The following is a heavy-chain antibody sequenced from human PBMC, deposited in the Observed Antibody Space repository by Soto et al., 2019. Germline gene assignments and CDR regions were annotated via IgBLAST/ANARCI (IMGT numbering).Heavy chain of an antibody. Sequence: ASVKVSCKASGGTFSSYAISWVRQAPGQGLEWMGGIIPIFGTANYAQKFQGRVTITADESTSTAYMELSSLRSEDTAVYYCARVIVGMATITYYYGMDVWGQGTTVTVSS. CDR2: IIPIFGTA. CDR1: GGTFSSYA. CDR3: ARVIVGMATITYYYGMDV. V-gene: IGHV1-69*13. J-gene: IGHJ6*02. D-gene: IGHD5-12*01.